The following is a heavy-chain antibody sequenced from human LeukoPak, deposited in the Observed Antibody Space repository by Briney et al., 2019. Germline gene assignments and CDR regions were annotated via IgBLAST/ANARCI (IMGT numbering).Heavy chain of an antibody. D-gene: IGHD1-26*01. CDR1: GFTFSSYG. V-gene: IGHV3-33*06. CDR2: IWDDGSSK. CDR3: AKPTRGSGSFLIDF. J-gene: IGHJ4*02. Sequence: TGGSLRLSSAASGFTFSSYGMHWARQAPGKGLEWVAVIWDDGSSKYYGDSVKGRFTISRDNSKNTLYLQINSLRAEDTAVYYCAKPTRGSGSFLIDFWGQGTLVTVSS.